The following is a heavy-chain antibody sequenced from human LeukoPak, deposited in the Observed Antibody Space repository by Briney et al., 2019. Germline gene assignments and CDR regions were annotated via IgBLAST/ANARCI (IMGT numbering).Heavy chain of an antibody. J-gene: IGHJ4*02. Sequence: GASVKVSCKASGGTFSSYAISWVRQAPGQGLEWMGGIIPIFGTANYAQKFQGRVTITADESTSTAYMELSSLRSEDTAVYYCAGTYTVMVKSFDYWGQGTLVTVSS. V-gene: IGHV1-69*13. CDR2: IIPIFGTA. CDR1: GGTFSSYA. D-gene: IGHD5-18*01. CDR3: AGTYTVMVKSFDY.